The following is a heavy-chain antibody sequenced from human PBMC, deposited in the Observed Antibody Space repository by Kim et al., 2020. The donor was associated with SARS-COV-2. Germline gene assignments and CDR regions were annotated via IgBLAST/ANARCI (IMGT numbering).Heavy chain of an antibody. J-gene: IGHJ5*02. CDR1: GGTFSSYA. Sequence: SVKVSCKASGGTFSSYAISWVRQAPGQGLEWMGGIIPIFGTANYAQKFQGRVTITADESTSTAYMELSSLRSEDTAVYYCASLLSIAARRGWFDPWGQGTLVTVSS. V-gene: IGHV1-69*13. CDR2: IIPIFGTA. D-gene: IGHD6-6*01. CDR3: ASLLSIAARRGWFDP.